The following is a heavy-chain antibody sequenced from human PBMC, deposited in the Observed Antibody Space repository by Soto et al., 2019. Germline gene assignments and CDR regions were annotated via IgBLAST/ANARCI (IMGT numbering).Heavy chain of an antibody. CDR2: IYYSGST. CDR3: ARDLATTLDY. V-gene: IGHV4-59*01. J-gene: IGHJ4*02. Sequence: SETLSLTCTVSGGSISSYYWSWIRQPPGKGLEWIGYIYYSGSTNYNPSLKSRVTISVDTSKNQFSLKLSSVTAADTAVYYCARDLATTLDYWGQGTLVTVSS. CDR1: GGSISSYY. D-gene: IGHD5-12*01.